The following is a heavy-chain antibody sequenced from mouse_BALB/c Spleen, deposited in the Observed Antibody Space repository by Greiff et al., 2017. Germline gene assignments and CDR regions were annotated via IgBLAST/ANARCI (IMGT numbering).Heavy chain of an antibody. CDR2: IRNKANGYTT. CDR1: GFTFTDYY. CDR3: ARAFFDYAVYAMDY. D-gene: IGHD2-4*01. V-gene: IGHV7-3*02. Sequence: EVKLMESGGGLVQPGGSLRLSCATSGFTFTDYYMSWVRQPPGKALEWLGFIRNKANGYTTEYSASVKGRFTISRDNSQSILYLQMNTLRAEDSATYYCARAFFDYAVYAMDYWGEGTTVTVSS. J-gene: IGHJ4*01.